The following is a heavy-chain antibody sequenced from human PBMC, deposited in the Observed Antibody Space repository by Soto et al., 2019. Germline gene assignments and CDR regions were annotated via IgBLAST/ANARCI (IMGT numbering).Heavy chain of an antibody. Sequence: VGSLRLSCAASGFTFNSYGMHWVRQGPGNGLEWVAFISYDSTKTYYADSVKGRFTISRDNSNSALYVHMNSLTGEDTAVYYCARTRSAWSDFHYYSLDVWGQGTTVTVSS. CDR2: ISYDSTKT. CDR3: ARTRSAWSDFHYYSLDV. V-gene: IGHV3-30*03. J-gene: IGHJ6*02. CDR1: GFTFNSYG. D-gene: IGHD1-26*01.